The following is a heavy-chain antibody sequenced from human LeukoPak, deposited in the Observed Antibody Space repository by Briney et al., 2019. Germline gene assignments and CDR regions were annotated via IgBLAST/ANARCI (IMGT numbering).Heavy chain of an antibody. CDR2: IYYTGST. CDR1: GGSISSYY. J-gene: IGHJ6*04. D-gene: IGHD3-10*01. Sequence: PSETLSLTCTVSGGSISSYYWSWIRLPPGKGLEWIGYIYYTGSTNNNPSLNSRGTISVDTSKNQFSLKLSSVTAADTAVYYCARGHYGSGSYYMDVWGKGTTVTVPS. V-gene: IGHV4-59*01. CDR3: ARGHYGSGSYYMDV.